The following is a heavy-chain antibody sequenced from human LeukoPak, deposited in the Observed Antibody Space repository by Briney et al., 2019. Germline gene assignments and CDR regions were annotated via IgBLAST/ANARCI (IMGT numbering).Heavy chain of an antibody. CDR1: GFTFSSYA. D-gene: IGHD3-22*01. Sequence: GSLRLSCAASGFTFSSYAITWVRQGPGKGLEWVAVISYDGSNEWYADSVKGRFTISRDNSKNTLYLQMNSLRAEDTAVYFCAKDLNTYRYDSRDLQHWGQGTLVTVSS. V-gene: IGHV3-30*18. J-gene: IGHJ1*01. CDR3: AKDLNTYRYDSRDLQH. CDR2: ISYDGSNE.